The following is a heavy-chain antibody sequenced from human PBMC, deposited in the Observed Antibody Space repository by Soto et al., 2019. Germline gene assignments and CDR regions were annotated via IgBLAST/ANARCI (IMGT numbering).Heavy chain of an antibody. CDR1: GVSISSYY. CDR3: ARTSTWIQLWSYYYGMAG. D-gene: IGHD5-18*01. Sequence: SETLSLTCTVSGVSISSYYWSWILQPPWKGLEWIGYIYYSGSTNYNPSLKSRVTISVDTSKNQFSLKLSSVTAADTAVYYCARTSTWIQLWSYYYGMAGWGKGNKVTVSS. J-gene: IGHJ6*04. V-gene: IGHV4-59*01. CDR2: IYYSGST.